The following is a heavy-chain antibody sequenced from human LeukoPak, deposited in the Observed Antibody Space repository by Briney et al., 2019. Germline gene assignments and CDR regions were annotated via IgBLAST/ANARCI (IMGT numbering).Heavy chain of an antibody. CDR3: ARRRYYDGSGYLE. V-gene: IGHV4-39*01. CDR2: IYYSGRT. J-gene: IGHJ1*01. D-gene: IGHD3-22*01. CDR1: GDSVSRSDSY. Sequence: SETLSLTCSVSGDSVSRSDSYWDWIRQPPGKGLEWIGAIYYSGRTYYSPSLKSRVTMSVDPSNNQFSLNLRSVTAADTALYYCARRRYYDGSGYLEWGQGTLLSVSS.